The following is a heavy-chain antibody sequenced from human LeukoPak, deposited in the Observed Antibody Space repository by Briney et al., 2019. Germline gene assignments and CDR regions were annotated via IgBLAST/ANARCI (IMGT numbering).Heavy chain of an antibody. Sequence: SETLSLTCTVSGGSISSSSYYWGWIRQPPGKGLEWIGSIYYSGSTYYNPSLKSRVTISVDTSKNQFSLKLSSVTAADTAVYYCARGYSSGGYYFDYWGQGTLVTVSS. CDR1: GGSISSSSYY. D-gene: IGHD6-19*01. V-gene: IGHV4-39*07. J-gene: IGHJ4*02. CDR3: ARGYSSGGYYFDY. CDR2: IYYSGST.